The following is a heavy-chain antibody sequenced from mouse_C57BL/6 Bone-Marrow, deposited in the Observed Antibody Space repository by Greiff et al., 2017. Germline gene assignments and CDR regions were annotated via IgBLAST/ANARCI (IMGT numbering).Heavy chain of an antibody. V-gene: IGHV2-9-1*01. Sequence: VHLVESGPGLVAPSQSLSITCTVSGFSLTSYAISWVRQPPGKGLEWLGVIWTGGGTNYTSALKSRLSISKDNSKSQVFLKMNSLQTEDTARYYCATYYDYDGLDYWGQGTTLTVSS. CDR1: GFSLTSYA. D-gene: IGHD2-4*01. CDR3: ATYYDYDGLDY. J-gene: IGHJ2*01. CDR2: IWTGGGT.